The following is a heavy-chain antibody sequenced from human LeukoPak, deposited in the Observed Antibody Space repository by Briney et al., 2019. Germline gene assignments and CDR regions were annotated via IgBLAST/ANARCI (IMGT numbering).Heavy chain of an antibody. CDR1: GFTFSSYS. Sequence: GGSLRLSCAASGFTFSSYSMNWVRQAPGKGLEWVSSISSSSSNKYYADSVKGRFTISRANAKNSLYLQMNSLRAEDTAVYYCATVIAVAGTEMVDYWGQGTLVTVSS. CDR2: ISSSSSNK. CDR3: ATVIAVAGTEMVDY. J-gene: IGHJ4*02. V-gene: IGHV3-21*01. D-gene: IGHD6-19*01.